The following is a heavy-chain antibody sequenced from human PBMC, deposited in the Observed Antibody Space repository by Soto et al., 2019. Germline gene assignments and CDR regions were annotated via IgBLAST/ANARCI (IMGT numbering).Heavy chain of an antibody. Sequence: HPGGSLRLSCSASGFTFSEYSMHWVRQAPGKGLQYVSTISSDGDITYYADSVKGRFTISRDNSKNTLYLQMNSLRPEDTAVYYCVKVSTFYHILTGYYSTNFFDPWGQGTLVPVSS. CDR1: GFTFSEYS. J-gene: IGHJ5*02. V-gene: IGHV3-64D*06. CDR3: VKVSTFYHILTGYYSTNFFDP. CDR2: ISSDGDIT. D-gene: IGHD3-9*01.